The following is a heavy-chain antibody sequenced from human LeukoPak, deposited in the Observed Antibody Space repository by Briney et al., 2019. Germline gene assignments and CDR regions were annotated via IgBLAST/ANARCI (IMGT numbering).Heavy chain of an antibody. J-gene: IGHJ4*02. Sequence: WGSLRLSCAASGLTFSIHWMNWVRQAPGKGLECVANINQDGSDKYYVDSVKGRFTISRDNTKNSLYLQMNSLRAEDTAVYYCVGGDYWGQGILVTVSS. V-gene: IGHV3-7*01. CDR3: VGGDY. CDR2: INQDGSDK. CDR1: GLTFSIHW.